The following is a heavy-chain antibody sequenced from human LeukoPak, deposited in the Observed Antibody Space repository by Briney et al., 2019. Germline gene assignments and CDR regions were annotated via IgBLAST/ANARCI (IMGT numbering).Heavy chain of an antibody. D-gene: IGHD5-12*01. CDR1: GFTFSSYS. J-gene: IGHJ3*02. Sequence: GGSLRLSCAASGFTFSSYSMNWVRQAPGKGLEWVSSISSSSSYIYYADSVKGRFTISRDNAKDSLYLQMTSLRAEDTAVYYCARARRRDGYPFDIWGQGTMVTVSS. V-gene: IGHV3-21*01. CDR3: ARARRRDGYPFDI. CDR2: ISSSSSYI.